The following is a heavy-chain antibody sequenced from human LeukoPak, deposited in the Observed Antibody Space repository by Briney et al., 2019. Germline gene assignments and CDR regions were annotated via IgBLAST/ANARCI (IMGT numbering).Heavy chain of an antibody. V-gene: IGHV3-11*04. CDR2: ISNSGSII. CDR1: EFSVGSNY. J-gene: IGHJ4*02. CDR3: AREHLGVAAADY. D-gene: IGHD3-3*01. Sequence: GGSLRLSCAASEFSVGSNYMTWIRQAPGKGLGWVSYISNSGSIIQYADSVKGRFTISRDNAKNSLYLQMNSLRAGDTGVYYCAREHLGVAAADYWGQGTLVTVSS.